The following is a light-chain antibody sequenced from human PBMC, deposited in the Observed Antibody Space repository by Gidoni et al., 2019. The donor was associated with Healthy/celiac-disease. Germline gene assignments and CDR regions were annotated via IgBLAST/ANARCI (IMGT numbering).Light chain of an antibody. CDR2: SKN. CDR1: SSNIVSNT. Sequence: QSVLTQPPSASGTPGPRVTISSSGSSSNIVSNTVNWYQQLPGTAPKLLIYSKNQRPSGVPDRFSGAKSGTSASLAISVLQSEDEADYYCAAWDDSLNGPVFGGGTKLTV. CDR3: AAWDDSLNGPV. V-gene: IGLV1-44*01. J-gene: IGLJ2*01.